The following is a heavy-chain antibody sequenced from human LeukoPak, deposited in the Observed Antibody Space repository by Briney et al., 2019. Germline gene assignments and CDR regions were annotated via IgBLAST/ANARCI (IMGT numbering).Heavy chain of an antibody. J-gene: IGHJ4*02. V-gene: IGHV4-34*01. CDR2: INHSGST. Sequence: PSETLSLTCAVYGGSFSGYYWSWIRQPPGKGLEWIGEINHSGSTNYNPSLKSRVTISVDTSKNQFSLKLSSVAAADTAVYYCARLRRTMVRGVTNRLFNYWGQGTLVTVSS. CDR1: GGSFSGYY. CDR3: ARLRRTMVRGVTNRLFNY. D-gene: IGHD3-10*01.